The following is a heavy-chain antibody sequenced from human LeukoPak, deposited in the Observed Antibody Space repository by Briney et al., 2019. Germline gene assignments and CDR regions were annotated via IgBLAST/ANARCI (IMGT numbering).Heavy chain of an antibody. CDR2: IYTSRST. D-gene: IGHD3-22*01. V-gene: IGHV4-4*09. Sequence: SETLSLTRTVSGGSISSYYWSWIRQPPGKGLEWIGYIYTSRSTNYNPSLKSRVTISVDTSKNQFSLKLSSVTAADTAVYYCARAYYYDSSGYYSAFDIWGQGTMVTVSS. CDR1: GGSISSYY. CDR3: ARAYYYDSSGYYSAFDI. J-gene: IGHJ3*02.